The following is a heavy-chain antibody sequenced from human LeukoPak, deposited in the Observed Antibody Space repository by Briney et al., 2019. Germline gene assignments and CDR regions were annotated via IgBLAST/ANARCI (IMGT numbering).Heavy chain of an antibody. J-gene: IGHJ4*02. D-gene: IGHD6-13*01. CDR1: GFTFDDYS. CDR2: INKDGDRT. V-gene: IGHV3-43*01. CDR3: AKEIRGSSWTGFDY. Sequence: GGSLRLSCAASGFTFDDYSIHWVRQFPGKGLEWVSLINKDGDRTFYADSVKGRFTISRDNRKNSLYLQMNSLRTEDTALYYCAKEIRGSSWTGFDYWGQGTLVTVSS.